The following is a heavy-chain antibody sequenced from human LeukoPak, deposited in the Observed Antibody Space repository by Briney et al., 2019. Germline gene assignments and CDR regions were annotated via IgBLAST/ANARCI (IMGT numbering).Heavy chain of an antibody. CDR2: IYCGGST. D-gene: IGHD2-2*01. V-gene: IGHV4-59*01. CDR1: GGSISSYY. CDR3: ARVATRCSSTSCYAPGAFDI. J-gene: IGHJ3*02. Sequence: AETLSLTCAAPGGSISSYYWSWIRRSPGKGLEWIGDIYCGGSTKYNPSLKSRVTISVAATNNQSSLRLSSVTAADTAVYYCARVATRCSSTSCYAPGAFDIWGQGTMVTVS.